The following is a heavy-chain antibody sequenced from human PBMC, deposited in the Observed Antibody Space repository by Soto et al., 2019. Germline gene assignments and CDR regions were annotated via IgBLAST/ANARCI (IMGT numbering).Heavy chain of an antibody. CDR3: AKMQGWTYGQYYFDY. J-gene: IGHJ4*02. V-gene: IGHV3-23*01. CDR2: ISGGADGS. CDR1: GFTFSRFA. D-gene: IGHD3-10*01. Sequence: EVQVLESGGGVVHPGGSLRLSCAASGFTFSRFAMSWVRQAPGKGLEYVASISGGADGSFYADSVKGRFTISRDNSKNILYLQMNSLRAEDTAVYFCAKMQGWTYGQYYFDYWGLGTLATVSP.